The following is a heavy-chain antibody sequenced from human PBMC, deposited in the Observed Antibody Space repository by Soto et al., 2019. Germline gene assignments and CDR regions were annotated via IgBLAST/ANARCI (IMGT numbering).Heavy chain of an antibody. Sequence: SETLSLTCAGYGGSFSGYDWSWIRQPPWKGLEWIGEINHSGSTNYNPSLKSRVTISVDTSKNQFSLKLSSVTAADTAVYYCARGRGIAVAGYYYYGMDVWGQGTTLTFSS. CDR1: GGSFSGYD. CDR2: INHSGST. CDR3: ARGRGIAVAGYYYYGMDV. D-gene: IGHD6-19*01. V-gene: IGHV4-34*01. J-gene: IGHJ6*02.